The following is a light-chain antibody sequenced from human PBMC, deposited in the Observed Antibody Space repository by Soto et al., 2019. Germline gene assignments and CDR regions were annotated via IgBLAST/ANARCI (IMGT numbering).Light chain of an antibody. CDR2: SNN. CDR1: SSNIGSNT. CDR3: AAWDDSLNGWV. V-gene: IGLV1-44*01. Sequence: QSVLTQPPSASGTPGQRVTISCSGSSSNIGSNTVNWYQQLPGTAPKLLIYSNNQRPSGVPDLFCGSKSGTSASLAISGLQSEDEADYYCAAWDDSLNGWVFGGGTKVTVL. J-gene: IGLJ3*02.